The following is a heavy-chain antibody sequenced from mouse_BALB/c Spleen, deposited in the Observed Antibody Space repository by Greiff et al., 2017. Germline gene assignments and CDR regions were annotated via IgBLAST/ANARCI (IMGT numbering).Heavy chain of an antibody. D-gene: IGHD2-4*01. V-gene: IGHV2-6-7*01. J-gene: IGHJ3*01. CDR3: ARAYYYDYDAFAY. Sequence: VKLMESGPGLVAPSQSLSITCTVSGFSLTGYGVNWVRQPPGKGLEWLGMIWGDGSTDYNSALKSRLSISKDNSKSQVFLKMNSLQTDDTARYYCARAYYYDYDAFAYWGQGTLGTVSA. CDR2: IWGDGST. CDR1: GFSLTGYG.